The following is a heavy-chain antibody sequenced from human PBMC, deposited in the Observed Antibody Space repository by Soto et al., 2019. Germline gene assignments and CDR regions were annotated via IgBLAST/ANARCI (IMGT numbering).Heavy chain of an antibody. CDR2: ISYDGRNK. CDR3: AKGTSSWYRFFEY. D-gene: IGHD6-13*01. J-gene: IGHJ4*02. V-gene: IGHV3-30*18. CDR1: GFTFSTYG. Sequence: GGSLRLSCAASGFTFSTYGMHWVRQAPGKGLEWVAVISYDGRNKYYVDSVKGRFTISRDNSRNTLYLQMNSLRAEDTAVYYCAKGTSSWYRFFEYWGQGTPVTVSS.